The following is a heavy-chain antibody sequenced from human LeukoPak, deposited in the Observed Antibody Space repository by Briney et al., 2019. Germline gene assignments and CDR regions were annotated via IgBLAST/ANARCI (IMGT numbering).Heavy chain of an antibody. D-gene: IGHD2-15*01. J-gene: IGHJ3*02. CDR2: IIPILGIA. CDR3: ARDRSGITCYYRI. V-gene: IGHV1-69*04. CDR1: GGTFSSYA. Sequence: SVKVSCKASGGTFSSYAISWVRQAPGQGLEWMGRIIPILGIANYAQKLQGRVTMTTDTSTSTAYMELRSLRSDDTAVYYCARDRSGITCYYRIWGQGTMVTVSS.